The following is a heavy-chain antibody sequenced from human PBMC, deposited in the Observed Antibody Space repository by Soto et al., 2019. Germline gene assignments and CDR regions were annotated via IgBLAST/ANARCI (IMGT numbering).Heavy chain of an antibody. CDR3: AKGHYAKSRDGYNYRRYCYYGMAV. J-gene: IGHJ6*02. CDR2: ISGSGGST. D-gene: IGHD5-12*01. Sequence: GGSLRLSCAASGVTFSSYAMSWFGQAPGKGLEWVSAISGSGGSTYYADSVKGRFTISRDNSKNTLYLQMNSLRAEDTAVYYCAKGHYAKSRDGYNYRRYCYYGMAVWGQGTTVTVSS. V-gene: IGHV3-23*01. CDR1: GVTFSSYA.